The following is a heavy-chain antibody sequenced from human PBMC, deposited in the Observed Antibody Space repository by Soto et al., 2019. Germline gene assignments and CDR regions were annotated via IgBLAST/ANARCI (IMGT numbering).Heavy chain of an antibody. CDR1: EYTFTTYA. Sequence: QVQLVQSGAEEKKPGASVKVSCKSSEYTFTTYAIHWVRQAPGQSLEWMGWINGGNGDTKSSQKFQDRVTFTRDTSANKVYMELSSLKFEDTAVYYCARVAFGESWGYYLEYWGQGTLVTVSS. V-gene: IGHV1-3*05. CDR2: INGGNGDT. J-gene: IGHJ4*02. D-gene: IGHD3-10*01. CDR3: ARVAFGESWGYYLEY.